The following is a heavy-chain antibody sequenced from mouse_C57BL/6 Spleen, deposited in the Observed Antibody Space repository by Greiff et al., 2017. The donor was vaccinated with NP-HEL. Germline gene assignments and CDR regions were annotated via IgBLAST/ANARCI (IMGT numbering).Heavy chain of an antibody. CDR1: GYAFSSSW. CDR3: AKQLRLFPFDY. D-gene: IGHD3-2*02. J-gene: IGHJ2*01. V-gene: IGHV1-82*01. Sequence: VQLQQPGPELVKPGASVKISCKASGYAFSSSWMNWVKQRPGKGLEWIGRIYPGDGDTNYNGKFKGKATLTVDTSSSTAYMQLSSLTSEDSAVYCCAKQLRLFPFDYWGQGTTLTVSS. CDR2: IYPGDGDT.